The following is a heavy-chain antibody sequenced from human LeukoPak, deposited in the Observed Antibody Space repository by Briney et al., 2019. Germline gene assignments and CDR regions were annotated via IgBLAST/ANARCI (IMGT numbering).Heavy chain of an antibody. Sequence: PSETLSLTCAVYGGSFSGYYWSWIRQPPGKGLEWIGEINHSGSTNYNPSLKSRVTISVDTSKNQFSLKLSSVTAADTAVYYCASYRARSIAATGTDYYYGMDVWGQGTTVTVSS. D-gene: IGHD6-13*01. CDR1: GGSFSGYY. CDR3: ASYRARSIAATGTDYYYGMDV. CDR2: INHSGST. V-gene: IGHV4-34*01. J-gene: IGHJ6*02.